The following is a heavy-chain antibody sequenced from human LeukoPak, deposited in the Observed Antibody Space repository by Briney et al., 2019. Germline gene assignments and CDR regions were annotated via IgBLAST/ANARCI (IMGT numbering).Heavy chain of an antibody. D-gene: IGHD6-19*01. CDR3: AKVSQWLKSYFDY. V-gene: IGHV3-23*01. CDR1: GFTFDDYA. J-gene: IGHJ4*02. CDR2: ISGSGGST. Sequence: GGSLRLSCAASGFTFDDYAMSWVRQAPGKGLEWVSAISGSGGSTYYADSVKGRFTISRDNSKNTLYLQMNSLRAEDTAVYYCAKVSQWLKSYFDYWGQGTLVTVSS.